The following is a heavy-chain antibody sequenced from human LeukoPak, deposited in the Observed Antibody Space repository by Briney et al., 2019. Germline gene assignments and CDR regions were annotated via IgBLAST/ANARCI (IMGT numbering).Heavy chain of an antibody. J-gene: IGHJ4*02. V-gene: IGHV3-23*01. CDR1: GFTFGSYA. D-gene: IGHD6-19*01. Sequence: PGGSLRLPCAASGFTFGSYAMYWVRQAPGKGLEWDSGISGSGGSTFYADSVKGRFTISRDNSENTVYLQMNSLRADDTAVYYCAKTTAGYGSGRYPGWPVDYWGQGTLVTVSS. CDR3: AKTTAGYGSGRYPGWPVDY. CDR2: ISGSGGST.